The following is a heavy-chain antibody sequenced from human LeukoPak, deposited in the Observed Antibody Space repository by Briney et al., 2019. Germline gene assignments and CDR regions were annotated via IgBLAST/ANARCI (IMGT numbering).Heavy chain of an antibody. CDR1: GFTFSSYE. J-gene: IGHJ5*02. Sequence: GGSLRLSCAASGFTFSSYEMNWVRQAPGKGLEWVSYISSSGSTIYYADSVKGRFTISRDNAKNSLYLQMNSLRAEDTAVYYCARDSYYDSSGYYLWGQGTLVTVSS. CDR3: ARDSYYDSSGYYL. CDR2: ISSSGSTI. V-gene: IGHV3-48*03. D-gene: IGHD3-22*01.